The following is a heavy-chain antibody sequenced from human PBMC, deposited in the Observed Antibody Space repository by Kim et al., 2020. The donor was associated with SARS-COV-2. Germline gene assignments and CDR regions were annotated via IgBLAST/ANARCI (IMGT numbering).Heavy chain of an antibody. D-gene: IGHD3-10*01. Sequence: GGSLRLSCAASGFTFSSYGMHWVRQAPGKGLEWVAVISYDGSNKYYADSVKGRFTISRDNSKNTLYLQMNSLRAEDTAVYYCARETGSYYNDPSDYYYG. CDR2: ISYDGSNK. CDR1: GFTFSSYG. J-gene: IGHJ6*01. V-gene: IGHV3-33*05. CDR3: ARETGSYYNDPSDYYYG.